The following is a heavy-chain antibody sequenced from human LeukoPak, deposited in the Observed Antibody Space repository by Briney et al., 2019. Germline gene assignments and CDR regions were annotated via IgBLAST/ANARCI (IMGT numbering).Heavy chain of an antibody. CDR1: GYTFTGYY. D-gene: IGHD6-19*01. J-gene: IGHJ1*01. V-gene: IGHV1-2*04. CDR3: ARGGPISSGWYNTFPEYFQH. CDR2: INPNSGGT. Sequence: ASVKVSCKASGYTFTGYYMHWVRQAPGQGLEWMGWINPNSGGTNYAQKFQGWVTMTRDTSISTAYMELSRLRSDDTAVYYCARGGPISSGWYNTFPEYFQHWGQGTLVTVSS.